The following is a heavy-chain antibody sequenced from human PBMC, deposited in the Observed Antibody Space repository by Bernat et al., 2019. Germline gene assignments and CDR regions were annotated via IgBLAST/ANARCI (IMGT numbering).Heavy chain of an antibody. V-gene: IGHV1-2*02. J-gene: IGHJ4*02. CDR2: INPNSGGT. D-gene: IGHD5-12*01. Sequence: QVQLVQSGAEVKKPGALVKVPCKASGYTFTGYYMHWVRQAPGQGLEWMGWINPNSGGTNDAQKFQGRITMTRETSISIAYVGLSRLRSGDADVYYCARELAVDSCLDYWGQGTLVTVSS. CDR1: GYTFTGYY. CDR3: ARELAVDSCLDY.